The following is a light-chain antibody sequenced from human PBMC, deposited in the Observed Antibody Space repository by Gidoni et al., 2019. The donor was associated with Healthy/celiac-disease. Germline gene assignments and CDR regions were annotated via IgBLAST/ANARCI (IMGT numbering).Light chain of an antibody. J-gene: IGKJ1*01. CDR1: QSISSW. V-gene: IGKV1-5*03. CDR3: QQYNSYSE. Sequence: IQMTQSPSTLSASVGDRVTITCRASQSISSWLAWYQQKPGKAPKRLIYKASSLERGVPSRFSGSGSGTEFTLTISSLQPDDFATYYCQQYNSYSEFGQGTKVEIK. CDR2: KAS.